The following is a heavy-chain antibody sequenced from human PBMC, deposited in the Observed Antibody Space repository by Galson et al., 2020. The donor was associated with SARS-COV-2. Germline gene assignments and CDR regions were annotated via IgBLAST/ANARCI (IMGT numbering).Heavy chain of an antibody. V-gene: IGHV1-2*02. CDR3: ARDGTAMVTNGFDI. J-gene: IGHJ3*02. CDR2: INPNSGGT. D-gene: IGHD5-18*01. Sequence: ASVKVSCKASGYTFTGYYMHWVRQAPGQGLEWMGWINPNSGGTNYAQKFKGRVTMTRDTSISIAYMELSRLRSDDTAVYYCARDGTAMVTNGFDIWGQGTMVTVSS. CDR1: GYTFTGYY.